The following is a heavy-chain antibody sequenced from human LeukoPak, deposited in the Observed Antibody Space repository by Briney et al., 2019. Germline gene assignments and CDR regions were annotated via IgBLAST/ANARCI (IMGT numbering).Heavy chain of an antibody. D-gene: IGHD3-22*01. V-gene: IGHV1-18*01. J-gene: IGHJ4*02. CDR3: ARGDSSGSGFGY. Sequence: ASVKVSCKASGYTFTTYGISWVRQAPGQGLEWMGWISPYNGNTNYAQKLQGRVTLTTDTSTNTAYMELRSLRSDDTALYYCARGDSSGSGFGYWGQGTLVTVSS. CDR2: ISPYNGNT. CDR1: GYTFTTYG.